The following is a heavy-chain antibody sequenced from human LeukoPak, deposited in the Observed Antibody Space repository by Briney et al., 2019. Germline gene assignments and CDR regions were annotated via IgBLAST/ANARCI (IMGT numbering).Heavy chain of an antibody. Sequence: SQTLSLTCVISGDNVSSNSAAWKWIRQSPSGGLEWQGRTYYRSKWFFDYAVSMKNRTTIYSDTSQSHFSLQLRSVTPEDTAVYFCARGDYDNSGGSFDIWGQGTLVTVSS. CDR2: TYYRSKWFF. CDR3: ARGDYDNSGGSFDI. V-gene: IGHV6-1*01. D-gene: IGHD3-22*01. J-gene: IGHJ3*02. CDR1: GDNVSSNSAA.